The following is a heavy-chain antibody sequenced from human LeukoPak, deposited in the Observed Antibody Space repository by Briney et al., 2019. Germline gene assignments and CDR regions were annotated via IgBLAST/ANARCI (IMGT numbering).Heavy chain of an antibody. V-gene: IGHV1-18*01. CDR3: AREDEAYGLTVGVKIDY. D-gene: IGHD2-21*01. CDR2: ISAYNGNT. Sequence: ASVKVSCKASGYTFTSYGISWVRQAPGQGLEWMGWISAYNGNTNYAQKLQGRVTMTTDTSTSTAYMELRSLRPDDTAVYYCAREDEAYGLTVGVKIDYWGQGTLVTVSS. CDR1: GYTFTSYG. J-gene: IGHJ4*02.